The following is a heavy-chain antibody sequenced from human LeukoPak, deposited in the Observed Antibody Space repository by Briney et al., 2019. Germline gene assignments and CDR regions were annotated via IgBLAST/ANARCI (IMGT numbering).Heavy chain of an antibody. CDR1: GYTFTSHA. CDR2: INTNTGNP. Sequence: ASVKVSCKASGYTFTSHAMNWVRQAPGQGLEWMGWINTNTGNPTYAQGFTGRFVFSLDTSVSTAYLQISSLKAEDTAVYYCAREKQSGGDWLSDWYFDLWGRGTLVTVSS. D-gene: IGHD3/OR15-3a*01. V-gene: IGHV7-4-1*02. J-gene: IGHJ2*01. CDR3: AREKQSGGDWLSDWYFDL.